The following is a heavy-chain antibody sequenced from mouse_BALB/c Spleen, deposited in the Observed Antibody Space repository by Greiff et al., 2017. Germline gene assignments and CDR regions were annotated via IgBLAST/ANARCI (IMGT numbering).Heavy chain of an antibody. CDR1: GYTFTSYW. V-gene: IGHV1-4*01. Sequence: VQLQQSGTVLARPGASVKMSCKASGYTFTSYWMHWVKQRPGQGLEWIGYINPSSGYTNYNQKFKDKATLTADKSSSTAYMQLSSLTSEDSAVYYCARSYGSSSFAYWGQGTLVTVSA. CDR2: INPSSGYT. J-gene: IGHJ3*01. CDR3: ARSYGSSSFAY. D-gene: IGHD1-1*01.